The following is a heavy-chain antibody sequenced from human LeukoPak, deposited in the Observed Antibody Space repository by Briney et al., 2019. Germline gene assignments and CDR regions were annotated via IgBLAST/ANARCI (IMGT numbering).Heavy chain of an antibody. CDR2: IYYSGIT. Sequence: PSETLSLTCSVSGGSISSASYFWGWIRQPPGKGLEWIGSIYYSGITYYNPSLKSRVTKSIDTCKNQCSLKLNSVTAADTAFYYCAREMGHDLTEFDSWGQGTLVTVSS. CDR1: GGSISSASYF. D-gene: IGHD3-3*01. V-gene: IGHV4-39*07. J-gene: IGHJ4*02. CDR3: AREMGHDLTEFDS.